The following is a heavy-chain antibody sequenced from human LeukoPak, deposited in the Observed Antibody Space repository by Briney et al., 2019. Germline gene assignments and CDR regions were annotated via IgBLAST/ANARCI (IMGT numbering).Heavy chain of an antibody. D-gene: IGHD3-16*01. V-gene: IGHV4-38-2*01. CDR3: ARHVSFGTYYFDS. CDR2: VFHSGKT. J-gene: IGHJ4*02. CDR1: GYSISSGLY. Sequence: SETLLLTCAVSGYSISSGLYWAWIRQPPGKGLEWIGSVFHSGKTSYNSSLKSRVTMSADTSKNQFSLRLRSVTAADTAVYYCARHVSFGTYYFDSWGQGTPFTVSS.